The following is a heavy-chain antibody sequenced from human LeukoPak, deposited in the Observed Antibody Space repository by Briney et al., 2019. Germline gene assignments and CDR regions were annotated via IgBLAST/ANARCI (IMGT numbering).Heavy chain of an antibody. CDR3: PKAAYEILTGYYRFMWTAVFDY. D-gene: IGHD3-9*01. Sequence: ASVKVSCTVSGYTLTELSMHWVRQAPGKGLERMGGFDPEDGETIYAQKFQGRVTMTEDTSTDTAYMELSSLRSEDTAVYYCPKAAYEILTGYYRFMWTAVFDYWGQGTLVTVSS. CDR2: FDPEDGET. CDR1: GYTLTELS. V-gene: IGHV1-24*01. J-gene: IGHJ4*02.